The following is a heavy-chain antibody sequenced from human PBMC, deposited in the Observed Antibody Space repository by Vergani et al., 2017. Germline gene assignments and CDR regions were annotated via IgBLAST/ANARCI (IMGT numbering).Heavy chain of an antibody. J-gene: IGHJ2*01. CDR1: GYSIGSGFY. D-gene: IGHD2-21*01. Sequence: QVRLEESGPGLVKPSETLSLTCSVSGYSIGSGFYWAWIRQSPGEGLQWLTSIHNRGKTYHSPSLKSRVSVSLDTSKNRFSLNLTSVTATDTAGYYCARSQGDYWYFDLWGPGSLVTVSS. CDR3: ARSQGDYWYFDL. CDR2: IHNRGKT. V-gene: IGHV4-38-2*01.